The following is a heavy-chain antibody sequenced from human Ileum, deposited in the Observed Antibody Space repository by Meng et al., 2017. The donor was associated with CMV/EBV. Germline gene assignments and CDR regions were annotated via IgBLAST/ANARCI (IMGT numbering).Heavy chain of an antibody. V-gene: IGHV3-74*01. CDR3: ARDLEGYCSSTSCYLPYGMDV. J-gene: IGHJ6*02. CDR1: GFTFSGYW. Sequence: SCAASGFTFSGYWMHWVRQAPGKGLVWVSRINSDGSSTTYADSVKGRFTISRDYAKNTLYLQMNSLRAEDTAVYYCARDLEGYCSSTSCYLPYGMDVWGQGTTVTVSS. CDR2: INSDGSST. D-gene: IGHD2-2*01.